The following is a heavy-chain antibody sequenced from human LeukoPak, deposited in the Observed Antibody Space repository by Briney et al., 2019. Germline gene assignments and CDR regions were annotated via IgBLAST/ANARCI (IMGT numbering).Heavy chain of an antibody. CDR1: GDSVTTTNFY. J-gene: IGHJ6*03. CDR3: ARLRVQQLASSYYMDV. CDR2: LYYGVNT. D-gene: IGHD6-13*01. Sequence: SETLSLTCTVSGDSVTTTNFYWGWIRQAPGKGLEWIGSLYYGVNTYYKPSLKSRVTISVDTSLNQFSLILTPVTAADTGVYYCARLRVQQLASSYYMDVWGKGTTVTVSS. V-gene: IGHV4-39*01.